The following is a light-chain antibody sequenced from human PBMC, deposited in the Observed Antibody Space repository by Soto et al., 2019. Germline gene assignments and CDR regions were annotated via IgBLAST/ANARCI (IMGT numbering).Light chain of an antibody. Sequence: QSVLTQPPSVSGAPGQRVTISCTGSSSNIGAGYDVHWYQQLPGTAPKLLIYGINNRPSGVPDRFSGSKSGTSASLAITGLQAEDEADYYCQSYDSSLSVVFGGGTKVTVL. J-gene: IGLJ2*01. CDR1: SSNIGAGYD. CDR3: QSYDSSLSVV. CDR2: GIN. V-gene: IGLV1-40*01.